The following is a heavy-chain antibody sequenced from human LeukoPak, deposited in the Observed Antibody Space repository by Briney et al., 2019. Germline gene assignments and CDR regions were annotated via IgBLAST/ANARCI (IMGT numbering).Heavy chain of an antibody. CDR3: KSGGAAPGSFDY. J-gene: IGHJ4*01. D-gene: IGHD1-26*01. Sequence: GGSLRLPCAASGFKFTIHWMSWMRQAPGKGLQWVANIKHDGSEQYYVDSVKGRFTISRDNAKNSLFLQMNSLGVEDTAVYYCKSGGAAPGSFDYWGHGALVTVSS. CDR2: IKHDGSEQ. CDR1: GFKFTIHW. V-gene: IGHV3-7*01.